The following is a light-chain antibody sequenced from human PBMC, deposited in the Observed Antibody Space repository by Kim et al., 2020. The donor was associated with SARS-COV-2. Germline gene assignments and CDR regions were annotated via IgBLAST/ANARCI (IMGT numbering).Light chain of an antibody. J-gene: IGKJ4*01. Sequence: SVSPGGRATLSCGASQSVSSDLAWYQQKPGQAPRLLIYGGSTRATGIPPRFSGSGSGTEFTLIVSSLQSEDSGVYYCQQYNKWPLTFGGGTKVEI. CDR3: QQYNKWPLT. V-gene: IGKV3-15*01. CDR2: GGS. CDR1: QSVSSD.